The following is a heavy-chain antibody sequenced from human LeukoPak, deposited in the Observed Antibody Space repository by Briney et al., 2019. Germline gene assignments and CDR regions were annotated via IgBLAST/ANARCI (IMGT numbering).Heavy chain of an antibody. CDR2: IIPIFGTA. D-gene: IGHD6-19*01. J-gene: IGHJ6*03. V-gene: IGHV1-69*05. CDR3: ARGGGWSDYYYYMDV. Sequence: SVKVSCKASGGTFSSYAINWVRQAPGQGLEWMGGIIPIFGTANYAQKFQGRVTITTDESTSTAHMELSSLRSEDTAVYYCARGGGWSDYYYYMDVWGKGTTVTVSS. CDR1: GGTFSSYA.